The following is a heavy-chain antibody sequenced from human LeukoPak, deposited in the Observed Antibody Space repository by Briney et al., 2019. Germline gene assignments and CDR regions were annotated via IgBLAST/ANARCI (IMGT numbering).Heavy chain of an antibody. CDR2: INAGNGNT. CDR1: GYTFTSYA. Sequence: ASVKVSCKASGYTFTSYAMHWVRQAPGQRLEWMGWINAGNGNTKYSQKFQGRVTITRDTSASTAYVELSSLRSEDTAVYYCARVTSSGYYLKYYYGMDVWGQGTTVTVSS. D-gene: IGHD3-22*01. V-gene: IGHV1-3*01. J-gene: IGHJ6*02. CDR3: ARVTSSGYYLKYYYGMDV.